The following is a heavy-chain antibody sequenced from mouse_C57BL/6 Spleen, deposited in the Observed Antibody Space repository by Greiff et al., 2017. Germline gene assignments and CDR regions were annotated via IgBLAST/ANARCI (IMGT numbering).Heavy chain of an antibody. CDR3: ARRVTTVTFDD. Sequence: QFQLQQSGPELVKPGASVKISCKASGYTFTDYYINWVKQRPGQGLEWIGWICPGSGSTYYNEQFKGKATLTVDKSSSTAYMLLSSLTSEDSAVYFCARRVTTVTFDDWGQGTTLTVSS. CDR1: GYTFTDYY. V-gene: IGHV1-75*01. D-gene: IGHD1-1*01. J-gene: IGHJ2*01. CDR2: ICPGSGST.